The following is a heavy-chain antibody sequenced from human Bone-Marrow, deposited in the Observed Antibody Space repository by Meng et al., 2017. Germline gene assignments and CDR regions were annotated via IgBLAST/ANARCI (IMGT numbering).Heavy chain of an antibody. D-gene: IGHD6-13*01. Sequence: SETLSLTCTVSGGSISSYYWSWIRQPPGKGLEWIGYIYYSGSTNYYPSLKSRVTITVDTSKNQFSLKLSSVTAADTAVYYCARELVAAAGYFDYWGQGTLVTVSS. J-gene: IGHJ4*02. V-gene: IGHV4-59*01. CDR3: ARELVAAAGYFDY. CDR2: IYYSGST. CDR1: GGSISSYY.